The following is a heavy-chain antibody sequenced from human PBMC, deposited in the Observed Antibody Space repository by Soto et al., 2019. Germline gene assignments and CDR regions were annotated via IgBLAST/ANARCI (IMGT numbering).Heavy chain of an antibody. CDR2: INAGNGNT. CDR3: ASDSTSGDAFDI. D-gene: IGHD5-12*01. Sequence: ASVKVSCKASGYTFTSYAMHWVRQAPGQRLEWMGWINAGNGNTKYSQKFQGRVTITRDTSASSAYMELSSLRSEDTAVYYCASDSTSGDAFDIWGQGTMVTVSS. J-gene: IGHJ3*02. CDR1: GYTFTSYA. V-gene: IGHV1-3*01.